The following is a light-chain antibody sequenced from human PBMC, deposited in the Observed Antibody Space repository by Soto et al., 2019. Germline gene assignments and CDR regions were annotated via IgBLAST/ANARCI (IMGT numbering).Light chain of an antibody. CDR2: GAS. CDR3: QQYGSSST. Sequence: TVLTQSPGTLSLSPGERATLSCRASQTISSSSLAWYQQKGGQAPRLLIYGASSRATGIPDRFSGSGSGTDFTLTISRLEPDDFAVYYCQQYGSSSTFGQGTRLEIK. CDR1: QTISSSS. J-gene: IGKJ5*01. V-gene: IGKV3-20*01.